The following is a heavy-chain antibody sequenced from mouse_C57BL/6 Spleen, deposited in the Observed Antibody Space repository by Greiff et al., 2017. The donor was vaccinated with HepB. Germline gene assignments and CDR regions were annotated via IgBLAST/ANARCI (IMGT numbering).Heavy chain of an antibody. CDR1: GYTFTDYY. V-gene: IGHV1-19*01. Sequence: VQLKESGPVLVKPGASVKMSCKASGYTFTDYYMNWVKQSHGKSLEWIGVINPYNGGTSYNQKFKGKATLTVDKSSSTAYMELNSLTSEDSAVYYCARGRLRLDYWYFDVWGTGTTVTVSS. J-gene: IGHJ1*03. D-gene: IGHD2-4*01. CDR3: ARGRLRLDYWYFDV. CDR2: INPYNGGT.